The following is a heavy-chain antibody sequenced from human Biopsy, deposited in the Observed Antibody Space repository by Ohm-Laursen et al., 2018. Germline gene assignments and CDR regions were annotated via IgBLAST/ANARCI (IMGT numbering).Heavy chain of an antibody. CDR3: ARGRRTSGWPYFDN. D-gene: IGHD6-19*01. CDR2: IYSGGNT. CDR1: GDSLTSGPEN. J-gene: IGHJ4*02. V-gene: IGHV4-61*01. Sequence: SETLSLTCTVSGDSLTSGPENWSWIRQSPGQGLEYIGFIYSGGNTNYSPSLKNRVTMSVDTSKNQFYLKLYSVTAADTAVYYCARGRRTSGWPYFDNWGQGAPVIVSP.